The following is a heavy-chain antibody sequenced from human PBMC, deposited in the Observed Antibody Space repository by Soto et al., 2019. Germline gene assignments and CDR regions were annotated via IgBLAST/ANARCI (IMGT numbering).Heavy chain of an antibody. Sequence: SETLSLTCAVYGGSFSGYYWSWIRQPPGKGLEWIGEINHSGSTNYNPSLKSRVTISVDTSKNQFSLKLSSVTAADTAVYYCARGSTPFGVLLTWGQGTLVPVSS. CDR2: INHSGST. D-gene: IGHD3-3*01. CDR1: GGSFSGYY. V-gene: IGHV4-34*01. J-gene: IGHJ4*02. CDR3: ARGSTPFGVLLT.